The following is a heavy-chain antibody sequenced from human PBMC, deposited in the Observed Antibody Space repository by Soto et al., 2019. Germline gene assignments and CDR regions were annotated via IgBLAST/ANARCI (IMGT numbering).Heavy chain of an antibody. CDR3: ARDSGGTTVAFGMDV. J-gene: IGHJ6*02. V-gene: IGHV1-69*01. Sequence: QVQLVQSGAEVKKPGSSVKVSCKASGGTFSSYAISWVRQAPGQGLEWMGGIIPIFDTANYAQKFQGRVTITAGESTSTAYMELSSLRSGDTAVYYCARDSGGTTVAFGMDVWGQGTTVTVSS. CDR2: IIPIFDTA. CDR1: GGTFSSYA. D-gene: IGHD4-17*01.